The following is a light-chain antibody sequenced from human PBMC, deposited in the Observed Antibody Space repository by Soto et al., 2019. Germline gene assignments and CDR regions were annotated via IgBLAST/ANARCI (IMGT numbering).Light chain of an antibody. V-gene: IGLV2-14*01. CDR2: EVS. J-gene: IGLJ2*01. CDR3: CSYTSSATRI. Sequence: QSVLTQPDSVSGSPGQSITISCTGTNSDVGGYDYVSWYQHHPGKAPRLMIYEVSNRPSGVSNRFSASKSGNTASLTISGLQPEDDADYYCCSYTSSATRIFGGGTKLTV. CDR1: NSDVGGYDY.